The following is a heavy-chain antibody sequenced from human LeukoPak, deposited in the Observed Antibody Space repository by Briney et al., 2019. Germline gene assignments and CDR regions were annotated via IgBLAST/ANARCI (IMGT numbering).Heavy chain of an antibody. V-gene: IGHV1-2*02. Sequence: ASVKVSCKASGYTFTDYYMHWVRQAPGQGLEWMGWINPNSGGTNYAQKFQGRVTMTRDTSISTAYMELSRLRSDDTAVYYCARYSGYDWVYARYWGQGNLVTVSS. CDR2: INPNSGGT. CDR3: ARYSGYDWVYARY. D-gene: IGHD5-12*01. CDR1: GYTFTDYY. J-gene: IGHJ4*02.